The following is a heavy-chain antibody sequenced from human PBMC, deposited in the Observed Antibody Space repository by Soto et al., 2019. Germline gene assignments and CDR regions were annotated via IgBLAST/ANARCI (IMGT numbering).Heavy chain of an antibody. Sequence: GASVKVSCKASGGTFSSYTISWVRQAPGQGLEWMGRIIPILGIANYAQKFQGRVTITADKSTSTAYMELSSLRSEDTAVYYCARGHPYGDYLHYWGQGTLVTVSS. CDR1: GGTFSSYT. V-gene: IGHV1-69*02. J-gene: IGHJ4*02. CDR3: ARGHPYGDYLHY. CDR2: IIPILGIA. D-gene: IGHD4-17*01.